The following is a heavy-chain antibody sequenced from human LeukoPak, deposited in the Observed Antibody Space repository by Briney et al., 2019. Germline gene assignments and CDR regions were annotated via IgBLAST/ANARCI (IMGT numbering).Heavy chain of an antibody. V-gene: IGHV4-59*01. D-gene: IGHD3-22*01. Sequence: SETPSLTCTVSGGSISSYYWSWIRQPPGKGLEWIGYIYYSVSTNYNPSLKSRVTISVDTSKNQFSLKLSSVTAADTAVYYCARSGRHYDSSGYWTWGQGTLVTVSS. CDR3: ARSGRHYDSSGYWT. J-gene: IGHJ5*02. CDR2: IYYSVST. CDR1: GGSISSYY.